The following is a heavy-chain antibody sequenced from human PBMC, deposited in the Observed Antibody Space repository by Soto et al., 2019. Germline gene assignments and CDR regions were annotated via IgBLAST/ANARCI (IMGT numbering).Heavy chain of an antibody. CDR3: ARPSFLAVAGSSLDY. D-gene: IGHD6-19*01. V-gene: IGHV1-46*01. J-gene: IGHJ4*02. CDR1: GYTFTSYY. CDR2: INPSGGST. Sequence: GASVKVSCKASGYTFTSYYMHWVRQAPGQGLEWMGIINPSGGSTSYAQKFQGRVTMTRDTSTSTVYMELSSLRSEDTAVYYCARPSFLAVAGSSLDYWGQGTLVNVSS.